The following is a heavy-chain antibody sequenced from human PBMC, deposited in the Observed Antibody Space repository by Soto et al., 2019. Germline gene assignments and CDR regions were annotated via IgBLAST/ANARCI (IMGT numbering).Heavy chain of an antibody. D-gene: IGHD5-18*01. J-gene: IGHJ6*02. CDR2: INHSGST. CDR1: GGSFSGYY. CDR3: ARDARDTEEYYYYYYGMDV. Sequence: PSLTCAVYGGSFSGYYWSWIRQPPGKGLEWIGEINHSGSTNYNPSLKSRVTISVDTSKNQFSLKLSSVTAADTAVYYCARDARDTEEYYYYYYGMDVWGQGTTVTVSS. V-gene: IGHV4-34*01.